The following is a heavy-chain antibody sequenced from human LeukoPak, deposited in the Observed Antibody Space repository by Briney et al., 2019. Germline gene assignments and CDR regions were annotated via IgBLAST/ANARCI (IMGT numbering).Heavy chain of an antibody. CDR3: ARDLNTAMTTPGYYYYYYMDV. CDR2: IRVVSGIIYSSTI. CDR1: GFTFSSYS. V-gene: IGHV3-48*01. Sequence: GSLRLSCAASGFTFSSYSMNWVRQAPGKGLEWVSYIRVVSGIIYSSTIYYADSVKGRFTISRDNAKNSLYLQMNSLRAEDTAVYYCARDLNTAMTTPGYYYYYYMDVWGKGTTVTVSS. J-gene: IGHJ6*03. D-gene: IGHD5-18*01.